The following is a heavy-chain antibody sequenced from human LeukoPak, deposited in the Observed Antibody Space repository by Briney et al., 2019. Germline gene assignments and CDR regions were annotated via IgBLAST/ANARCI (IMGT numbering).Heavy chain of an antibody. J-gene: IGHJ4*02. CDR2: FDPEDGET. CDR3: ATFIYYDSSGYYPNY. D-gene: IGHD3-22*01. CDR1: GYTLTELS. V-gene: IGHV1-24*01. Sequence: GASVKVSCKVSGYTLTELSMQWVRQAPGKGLEWMGGFDPEDGETIYAQKFQGRVTMTEDTSTDTAYMELSSLRSEDTAVYYCATFIYYDSSGYYPNYWGQGTLVTVSS.